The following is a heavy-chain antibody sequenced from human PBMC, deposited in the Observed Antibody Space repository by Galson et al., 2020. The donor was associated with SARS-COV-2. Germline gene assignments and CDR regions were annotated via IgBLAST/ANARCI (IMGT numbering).Heavy chain of an antibody. CDR1: GFSLSTSGVG. CDR3: SHITLTLLMYEF. J-gene: IGHJ4*02. V-gene: IGHV2-5*02. Sequence: SGPTLVNSTQTLTLTCTFSGFSLSTSGVGVGWIRQPPGKALEWLALIYWDDDKRYSPSLKSRPTITKDTSKNQVVLTITHMDPVDTATYYCSHITLTLLMYEFWGQGTLVTVSS. CDR2: IYWDDDK. D-gene: IGHD2-8*01.